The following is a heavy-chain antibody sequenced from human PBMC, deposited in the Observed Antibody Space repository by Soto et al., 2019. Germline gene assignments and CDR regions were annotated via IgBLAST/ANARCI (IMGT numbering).Heavy chain of an antibody. CDR2: INPSGGST. J-gene: IGHJ4*02. CDR3: ARADYYGSGRTTFDY. CDR1: GYTFTSYY. V-gene: IGHV1-46*03. Sequence: QVQLVQSGAEVKKPGASVKVSCKASGYTFTSYYMHWVRQAPGQGLEWMGIINPSGGSTSYAQKFQSRVTMTRDTSTSTVDMELSSLRSEDTAVYYCARADYYGSGRTTFDYWGQGTLVTVSS. D-gene: IGHD3-10*01.